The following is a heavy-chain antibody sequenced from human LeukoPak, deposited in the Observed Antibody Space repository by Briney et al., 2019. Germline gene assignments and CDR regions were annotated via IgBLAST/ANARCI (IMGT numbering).Heavy chain of an antibody. CDR1: GYTFTGFY. D-gene: IGHD3-10*01. J-gene: IGHJ4*02. Sequence: SVTVSCKASGYTFTGFYMHGVRQAPGQGGEGMGWINPNTGGTNYAHNLQGRVTITSDTSITTAYMQLSRLTSDDTAVYYCASLGDFFGSGSYAPFDYWGQGSLVTVSS. CDR2: INPNTGGT. CDR3: ASLGDFFGSGSYAPFDY. V-gene: IGHV1-2*02.